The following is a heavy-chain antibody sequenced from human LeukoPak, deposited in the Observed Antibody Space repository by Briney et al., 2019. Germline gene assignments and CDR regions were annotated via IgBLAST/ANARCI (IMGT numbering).Heavy chain of an antibody. J-gene: IGHJ4*02. CDR3: ARGSSLGIGGDLFDY. Sequence: GASVKVSCKASGYTFTSYDINWVRQATGQGLEWMGWMNPNSGNTGYAQKFQGRVTITRNTSISTAYMELSSLRSGDTAVYYCARGSSLGIGGDLFDYWGQGTLVTVSS. V-gene: IGHV1-8*03. D-gene: IGHD7-27*01. CDR2: MNPNSGNT. CDR1: GYTFTSYD.